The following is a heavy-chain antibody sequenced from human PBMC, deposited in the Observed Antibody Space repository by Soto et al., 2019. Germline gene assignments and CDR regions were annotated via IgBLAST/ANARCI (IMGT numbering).Heavy chain of an antibody. CDR1: GFTFTSYA. CDR3: ARGGLNHFDY. Sequence: GGSLRLSCAASGFTFTSYAMSWVRQAPGKGLEWVSGVSSNGGATYCADPVKGRFIIFRDNSKNTLYLQMNTLRAEDTAVYYCARGGLNHFDYWGQGTLVTV. V-gene: IGHV3-23*01. D-gene: IGHD3-16*01. J-gene: IGHJ4*02. CDR2: VSSNGGAT.